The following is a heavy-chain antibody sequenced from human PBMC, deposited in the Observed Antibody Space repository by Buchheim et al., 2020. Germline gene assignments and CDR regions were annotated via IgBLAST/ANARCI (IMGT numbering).Heavy chain of an antibody. CDR3: AREGSGWYRGY. CDR1: GFTFSSYG. CDR2: ISYDGSNK. D-gene: IGHD6-19*01. Sequence: QVQLVESGGGVVQPGRSLRLSCAASGFTFSSYGMHWVRQAPGKGLEWVAVISYDGSNKYYADSVKGRFTISRDNSKNTLYLQMNSLRAEDTAVYYCAREGSGWYRGYWGQGTL. V-gene: IGHV3-30*03. J-gene: IGHJ4*02.